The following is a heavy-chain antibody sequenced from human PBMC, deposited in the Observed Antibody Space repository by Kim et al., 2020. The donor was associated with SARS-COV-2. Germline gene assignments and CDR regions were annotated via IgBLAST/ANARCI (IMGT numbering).Heavy chain of an antibody. CDR3: ASSRWLVHRGYYYYGMDV. CDR2: IIPIFGTA. Sequence: SVKVSCKASGGTFSSYAISWVRQAPGQGLEWMGGIIPIFGTANYAQKFQGRVTITADESTSTAYMELSSLRSEDTAVYYCASSRWLVHRGYYYYGMDVWGQGNTVTVSS. D-gene: IGHD6-19*01. J-gene: IGHJ6*02. CDR1: GGTFSSYA. V-gene: IGHV1-69*13.